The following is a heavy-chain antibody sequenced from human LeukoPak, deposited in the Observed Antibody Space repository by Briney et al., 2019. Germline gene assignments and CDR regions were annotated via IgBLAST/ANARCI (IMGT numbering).Heavy chain of an antibody. CDR2: IYYSGST. Sequence: SETLSLTCTVSGGSISSSSYYWGWIRQPPGKGLEWIGSIYYSGSTYYNPSLKSRVTISVDTSKNQFSLKLSSVTAADTAVYYCARATNWFDPWGQGTLVTVSS. CDR1: GGSISSSSYY. V-gene: IGHV4-39*07. CDR3: ARATNWFDP. J-gene: IGHJ5*02.